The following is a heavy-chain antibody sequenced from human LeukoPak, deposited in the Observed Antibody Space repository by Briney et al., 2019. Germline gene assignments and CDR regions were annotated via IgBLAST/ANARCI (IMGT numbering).Heavy chain of an antibody. J-gene: IGHJ4*02. CDR2: IYYSGST. CDR3: ARRGYRYGTFDY. D-gene: IGHD5-18*01. CDR1: GGSISGYY. V-gene: IGHV4-59*08. Sequence: PSGTLSLTCTVSGGSISGYYWNWIRQPPGKGLEWIGYIYYSGSTNYNPSLKSRVTISVDTSKNQFSLKLSSVTAADTAVYYCARRGYRYGTFDYWGQGTLVTVSS.